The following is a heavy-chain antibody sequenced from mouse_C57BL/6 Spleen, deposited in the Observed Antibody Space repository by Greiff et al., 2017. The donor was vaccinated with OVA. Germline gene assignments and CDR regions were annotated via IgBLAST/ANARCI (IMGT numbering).Heavy chain of an antibody. CDR3: ASYDYDGDYYAMDY. Sequence: QVQLQQSGAELVKPGASVKISCKASGYAFSSYWMNWVKQRPGKGLEWIGQIYPGDGDTNYNGKFKGKATLTADKSSSTAYRQLSSLTSEDSAVYFCASYDYDGDYYAMDYWGQGTSVTVSS. CDR2: IYPGDGDT. V-gene: IGHV1-80*01. D-gene: IGHD2-4*01. J-gene: IGHJ4*01. CDR1: GYAFSSYW.